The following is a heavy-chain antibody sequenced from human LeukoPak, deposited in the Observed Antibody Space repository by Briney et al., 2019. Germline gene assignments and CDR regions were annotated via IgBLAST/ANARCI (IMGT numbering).Heavy chain of an antibody. CDR2: IYYGGST. Sequence: ETLSLTCTVSGGSISSSCYFWGRIRQPPGTGLEWIGSIYYGGSTYYSPSLRSRVTISVDTSKNQFSLNLSSVTAADTAVYYCARHDGRGGATMGALDYWGQGSLVTVSS. CDR1: GGSISSSCYF. V-gene: IGHV4-39*01. J-gene: IGHJ4*02. CDR3: ARHDGRGGATMGALDY. D-gene: IGHD4/OR15-4a*01.